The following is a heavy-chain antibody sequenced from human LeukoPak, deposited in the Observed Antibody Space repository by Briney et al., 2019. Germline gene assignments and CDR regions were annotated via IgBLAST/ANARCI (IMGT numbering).Heavy chain of an antibody. CDR2: ISSSGSTI. Sequence: GGSLRLACAASGFTFSSYGMNWVRQAPGKGLEWVSYISSSGSTIYYADSVKGRFTISRDNAKNSLYLQMNSLRAEDTAVYYCARDWGLDGEISSGDYWGQGTLVTVSS. J-gene: IGHJ4*02. D-gene: IGHD3-10*01. V-gene: IGHV3-48*03. CDR1: GFTFSSYG. CDR3: ARDWGLDGEISSGDY.